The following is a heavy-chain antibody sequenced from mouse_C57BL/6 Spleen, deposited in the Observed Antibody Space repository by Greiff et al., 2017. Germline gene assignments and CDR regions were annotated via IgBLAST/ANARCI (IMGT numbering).Heavy chain of an antibody. CDR3: AKNRGDGYYAWFAY. CDR1: GFSLTSYG. V-gene: IGHV2-5*01. CDR2: IWRGGST. Sequence: QVQLQQSGPGLVQPSQSLSITCTVSGFSLTSYGVHWVRQSPGKGLEWLGVIWRGGSTDYNAAFMSRLSLTKDNSKSQVFFKMNSLQADDTAIYYCAKNRGDGYYAWFAYWGQGTLVTVSA. D-gene: IGHD2-3*01. J-gene: IGHJ3*01.